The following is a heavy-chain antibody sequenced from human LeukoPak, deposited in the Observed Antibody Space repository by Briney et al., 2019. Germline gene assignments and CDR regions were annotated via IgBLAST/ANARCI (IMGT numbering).Heavy chain of an antibody. V-gene: IGHV4-59*01. J-gene: IGHJ6*03. CDR2: IYYSGST. CDR1: GGSISSYY. CDR3: ARANYYSDSSGYSYYSYYYMDV. D-gene: IGHD3-22*01. Sequence: SETLSLTCTVSGGSISSYYWSWIRRPPGKGLEWIGYIYYSGSTNYNSSLKSRVTISLDTSKNQFSLKLSSVTAADTAVYYCARANYYSDSSGYSYYSYYYMDVWGKGTTVTISS.